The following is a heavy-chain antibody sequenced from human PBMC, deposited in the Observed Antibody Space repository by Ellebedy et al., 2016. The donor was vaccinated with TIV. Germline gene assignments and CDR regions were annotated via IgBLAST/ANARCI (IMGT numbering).Heavy chain of an antibody. J-gene: IGHJ6*02. CDR1: GYTFTSYY. CDR2: INPSGGST. D-gene: IGHD3-3*01. Sequence: ASVKVSCKASGYTFTSYYMHWVRQAPGQGLEWMGIINPSGGSTSYAQKFQGRVTMTRDTSTSTVYMELSSLRSEDTAVYYCAKGKEEWLPYYGMDVWGQGTTVTVSS. CDR3: AKGKEEWLPYYGMDV. V-gene: IGHV1-46*01.